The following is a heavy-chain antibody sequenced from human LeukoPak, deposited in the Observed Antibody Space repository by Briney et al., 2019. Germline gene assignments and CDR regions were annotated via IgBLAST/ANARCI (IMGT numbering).Heavy chain of an antibody. Sequence: TGGSLRLSCAASGFTFSSYSMNWVRQAPGKGLEWVSYISSSSSTIYYADSVKGRFTISRDNAKNSLYLQMNSLRAEDTAVYYCARVSDRYCSSTSCYGGNAFDIWGQGTMVTVSS. CDR2: ISSSSSTI. J-gene: IGHJ3*02. V-gene: IGHV3-48*04. CDR3: ARVSDRYCSSTSCYGGNAFDI. CDR1: GFTFSSYS. D-gene: IGHD2-2*01.